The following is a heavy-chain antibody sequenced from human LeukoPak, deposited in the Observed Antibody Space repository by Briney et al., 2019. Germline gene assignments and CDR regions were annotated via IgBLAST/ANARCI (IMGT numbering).Heavy chain of an antibody. J-gene: IGHJ3*02. Sequence: ASVKVSCKVSGYTLTELSMHWVRQAPGKGLEWMGGFDPEDGETIYAQKFQGRVTMTEDTSTGTAYMELSSLRSEDTAVYYCATAIVSGDAFDIWGQGTMVTVSS. CDR2: FDPEDGET. CDR1: GYTLTELS. V-gene: IGHV1-24*01. CDR3: ATAIVSGDAFDI. D-gene: IGHD2/OR15-2a*01.